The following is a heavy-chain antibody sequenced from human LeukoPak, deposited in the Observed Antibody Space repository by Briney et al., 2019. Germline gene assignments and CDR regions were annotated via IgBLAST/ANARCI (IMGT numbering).Heavy chain of an antibody. CDR3: AASYGSGSYSYYYYYMDV. J-gene: IGHJ6*03. Sequence: TSETLSLTCTVSGGSIRSGSYYWTWIRQPAGKGLEWIGEINHSGSTNYNPSLKSRVTISVDTSKNQFSLKLSSVTAADTAVYYCAASYGSGSYSYYYYYMDVWGKGTTVTISS. CDR2: INHSGST. D-gene: IGHD3-10*01. CDR1: GGSIRSGSYY. V-gene: IGHV4-61*10.